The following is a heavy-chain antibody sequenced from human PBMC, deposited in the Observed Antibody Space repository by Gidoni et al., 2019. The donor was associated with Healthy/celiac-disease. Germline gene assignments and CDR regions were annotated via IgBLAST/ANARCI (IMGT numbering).Heavy chain of an antibody. CDR1: GYTFTSYD. D-gene: IGHD2-2*01. V-gene: IGHV1-8*01. CDR3: ARVVPAGPNYYYYYMDV. Sequence: QVQLVQSGAEVKKPGASVKVSCKASGYTFTSYDINWVRQATGQGLEWMGWMNPNSGNTGYAQKFQGRVTMIRNTSISTAYMELSSLRSEDTAVYYCARVVPAGPNYYYYYMDVWGKGTTVTVSS. J-gene: IGHJ6*03. CDR2: MNPNSGNT.